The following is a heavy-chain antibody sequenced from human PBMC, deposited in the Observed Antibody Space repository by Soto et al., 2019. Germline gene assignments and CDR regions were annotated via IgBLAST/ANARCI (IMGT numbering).Heavy chain of an antibody. V-gene: IGHV3-21*01. CDR3: ARETAMVAKYFDY. Sequence: GGSLRFSCAASGFTFSSYSMNWVRQAPGKGLEWVSSISSSSSYIYYADSVKGRFTISRDNAKNSLYLQMNSLRAEDTAVYYCARETAMVAKYFDYWGQGTLVTVSS. CDR1: GFTFSSYS. CDR2: ISSSSSYI. D-gene: IGHD5-18*01. J-gene: IGHJ4*02.